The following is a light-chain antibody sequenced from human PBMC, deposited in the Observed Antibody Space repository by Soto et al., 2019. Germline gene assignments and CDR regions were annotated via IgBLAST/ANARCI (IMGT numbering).Light chain of an antibody. V-gene: IGKV3-20*01. J-gene: IGKJ1*01. Sequence: EIVLTQSQGTMSLSPGESATPFCGASRSVRSNSLAWYQQKPGQAPRLLIYGASSRATGVPDRFSGSGSGTDFTLTISRLEPEDFAVYYCHQYGSSPPTFGQGTKVDIK. CDR2: GAS. CDR3: HQYGSSPPT. CDR1: RSVRSNS.